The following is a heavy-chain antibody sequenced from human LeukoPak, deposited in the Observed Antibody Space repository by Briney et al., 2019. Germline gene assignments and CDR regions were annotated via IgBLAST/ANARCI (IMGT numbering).Heavy chain of an antibody. V-gene: IGHV3-30-3*01. CDR2: ISYDGSNK. CDR1: GFTFSSYA. J-gene: IGHJ3*02. Sequence: PGGSLRLSCAASGFTFSSYATHWVRQAPGKGLEWVAVISYDGSNKYYADSVKGRFTISRDNSKNTLYLQMNSLRAEDTAVYYCARDRVYSSSWYPDAFDIWGQGTMVTVSS. D-gene: IGHD6-13*01. CDR3: ARDRVYSSSWYPDAFDI.